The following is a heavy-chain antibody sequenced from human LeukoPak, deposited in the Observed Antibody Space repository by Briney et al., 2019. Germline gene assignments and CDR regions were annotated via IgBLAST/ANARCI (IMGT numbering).Heavy chain of an antibody. J-gene: IGHJ4*02. D-gene: IGHD3-10*01. CDR2: IRYDGSNK. V-gene: IGHV3-30*02. CDR1: GFTFSSYG. CDR3: AKDGTPVLLWFGELGPFDY. Sequence: PGGSLRLSCAASGFTFSSYGMHWVRQAPGKGLEWVAFIRYDGSNKYYADSVKGRFTISRDNSKNTLYLQMNSLRAEDTAVYYCAKDGTPVLLWFGELGPFDYWGQGTLVTVSS.